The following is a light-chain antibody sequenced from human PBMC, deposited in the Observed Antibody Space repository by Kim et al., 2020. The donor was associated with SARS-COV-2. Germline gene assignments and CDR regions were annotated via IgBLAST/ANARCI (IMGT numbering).Light chain of an antibody. CDR3: QQYNIWPGT. V-gene: IGKV3-15*01. CDR1: QSVSSN. Sequence: VSPGERATLACRASQSVSSNLAWYQQKPGQAPRLLIYVASTRATGIPARFSGSGSGTEFTLTITSVQSEDFAVYSCQQYNIWPGTFGQGTKVDIK. J-gene: IGKJ1*01. CDR2: VAS.